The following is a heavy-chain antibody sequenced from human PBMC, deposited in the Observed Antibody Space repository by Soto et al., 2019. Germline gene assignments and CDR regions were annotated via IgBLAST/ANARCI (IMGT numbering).Heavy chain of an antibody. CDR1: GGSFSGYY. D-gene: IGHD6-19*01. Sequence: PSETLSLTCAVYGGSFSGYYCSWIRQPPGKGLEWIGEINHSGSTNYNPSLKSRVTISVDTSKNQFSLKLSSVTAADTAVYYCARCSSGRYPHYWGQGTLVTVSS. V-gene: IGHV4-34*01. J-gene: IGHJ4*02. CDR2: INHSGST. CDR3: ARCSSGRYPHY.